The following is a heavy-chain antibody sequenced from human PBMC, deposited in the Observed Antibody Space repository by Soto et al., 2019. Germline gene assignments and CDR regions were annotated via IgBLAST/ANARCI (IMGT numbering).Heavy chain of an antibody. J-gene: IGHJ4*02. V-gene: IGHV4-59*01. Sequence: SETLSLTCTVSGGSISSYYWSWIRQPPGKGLEWIGYIYYSGSTNFNPSLKSRVTISVDTSKNQFSLKLSSVTAADTAVYYCARDSLSYYDSSGPPDYWGQGTLVTVSS. CDR2: IYYSGST. D-gene: IGHD3-22*01. CDR3: ARDSLSYYDSSGPPDY. CDR1: GGSISSYY.